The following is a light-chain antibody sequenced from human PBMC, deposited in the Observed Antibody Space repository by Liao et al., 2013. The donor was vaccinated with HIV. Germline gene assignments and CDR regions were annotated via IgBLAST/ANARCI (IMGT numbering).Light chain of an antibody. CDR1: KLGEKY. V-gene: IGLV3-1*01. Sequence: SYDLTQPRSVSVSPGQTASITCSGDKLGEKYVSWYQQKPGRSPVLVIYQDRRRPSGIPERISASSSGKTATLTISAAQAMDEADYYCQAWDRGLVFGGGTKLTVL. CDR2: QDR. J-gene: IGLJ2*01. CDR3: QAWDRGLV.